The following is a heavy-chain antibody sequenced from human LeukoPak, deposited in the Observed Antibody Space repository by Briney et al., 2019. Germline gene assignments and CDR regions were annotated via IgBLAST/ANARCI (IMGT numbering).Heavy chain of an antibody. CDR3: ATSGGLAAQSGKYYYDSSGYYT. J-gene: IGHJ5*02. CDR1: GYIFTGYY. CDR2: INPNSGGT. V-gene: IGHV1-2*02. D-gene: IGHD3-22*01. Sequence: GASVKVSCKASGYIFTGYYMHWVRQAPGQGLEWKGWINPNSGGTNYAQKFQGRVTMTRDTSNSTAYMELRRLRSDDTAVYYCATSGGLAAQSGKYYYDSSGYYTWGQGTLVTVSS.